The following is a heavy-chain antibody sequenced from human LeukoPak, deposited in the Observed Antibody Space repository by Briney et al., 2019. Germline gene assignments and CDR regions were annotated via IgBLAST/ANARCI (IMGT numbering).Heavy chain of an antibody. J-gene: IGHJ4*02. V-gene: IGHV3-30*01. CDR1: GFTFSIYA. CDR3: ARVMYYYDSSGTSGYY. Sequence: GRSLRLSCAPSGFTFSIYAMHCVRHPPGRGLEWVAVISYDGSNKYYAESVKGRFTISRDNSKNTLYVKMNSLRDEDKAVYYCARVMYYYDSSGTSGYYWGQGTLVTVSS. CDR2: ISYDGSNK. D-gene: IGHD3-22*01.